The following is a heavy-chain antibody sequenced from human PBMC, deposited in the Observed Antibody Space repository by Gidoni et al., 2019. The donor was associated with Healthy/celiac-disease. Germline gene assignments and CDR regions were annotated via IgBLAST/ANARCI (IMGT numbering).Heavy chain of an antibody. J-gene: IGHJ4*02. CDR2: RKQDGSEK. CDR3: ARAGSGYEDY. Sequence: EVQLVESGGGLVQPGGSLRLSCAASGFTFSSYWMSWFRQAPGKGLEWVANRKQDGSEKYYVDSVKGRFTISRDKAKNSLYLQMNSLRAEDTAVYYCARAGSGYEDYWGQGTLVTVSS. CDR1: GFTFSSYW. D-gene: IGHD5-12*01. V-gene: IGHV3-7*01.